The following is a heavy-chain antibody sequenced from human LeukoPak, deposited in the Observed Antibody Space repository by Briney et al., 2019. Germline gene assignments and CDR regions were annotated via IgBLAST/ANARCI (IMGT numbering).Heavy chain of an antibody. CDR3: ARGGYDSSGYRIEDY. D-gene: IGHD3-22*01. CDR2: ISDSGAYT. Sequence: GGSLRLSCAASGFTFSSCAMSWVRQAPGKGLEWVSAISDSGAYTYYADSVKGRFTISRDNSKNTLYLQMNSLRAEDTAVYYCARGGYDSSGYRIEDYWGQGTLVTVSS. CDR1: GFTFSSCA. V-gene: IGHV3-23*01. J-gene: IGHJ4*02.